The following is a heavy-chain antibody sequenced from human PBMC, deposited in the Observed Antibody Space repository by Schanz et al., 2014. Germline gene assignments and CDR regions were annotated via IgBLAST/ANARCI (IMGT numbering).Heavy chain of an antibody. CDR3: ARAPPPYSSSPYYWYYGMDV. V-gene: IGHV3-11*01. Sequence: QVQLVESGGGLVKPGGSLRLSCAAFGFTFSDYYMNWIRQAPGKGLEWVSYISNSGYTIYYADSVKGRFTISRDNAKTPLYLQMNSLRAEDTAVYYCARAPPPYSSSPYYWYYGMDVWGQGTTVTVSS. D-gene: IGHD6-6*01. CDR1: GFTFSDYY. CDR2: ISNSGYTI. J-gene: IGHJ6*02.